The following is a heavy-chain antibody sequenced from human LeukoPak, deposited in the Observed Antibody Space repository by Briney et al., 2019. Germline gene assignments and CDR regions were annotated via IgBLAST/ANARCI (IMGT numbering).Heavy chain of an antibody. CDR1: GFTFSSYW. D-gene: IGHD4-11*01. V-gene: IGHV3-74*01. CDR3: ARGKMTTECDY. Sequence: GGSLRLSCAVSGFTFSSYWMHWVRQAPGKGLVWVSRINSDGSSTSYADSAKGRFTISRDNAKNTLYLQINSLRAEDTAVYYCARGKMTTECDYWGQGTLVTVSS. J-gene: IGHJ4*02. CDR2: INSDGSST.